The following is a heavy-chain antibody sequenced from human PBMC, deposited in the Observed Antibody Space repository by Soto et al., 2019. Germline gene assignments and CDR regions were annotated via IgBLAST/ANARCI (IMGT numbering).Heavy chain of an antibody. CDR3: ARVAYYYDSSGYYVGSFDY. CDR2: IYYSGST. V-gene: IGHV4-30-4*01. J-gene: IGHJ4*02. Sequence: PSETLSLTCTVSGGSISSGDYYWSWIRQPPGKGLEWIGYIYYSGSTYYNPSLKSRVTISVDTSKNQFSLKLGSVTAADTAVYYCARVAYYYDSSGYYVGSFDYWGQGTLVTVSS. D-gene: IGHD3-22*01. CDR1: GGSISSGDYY.